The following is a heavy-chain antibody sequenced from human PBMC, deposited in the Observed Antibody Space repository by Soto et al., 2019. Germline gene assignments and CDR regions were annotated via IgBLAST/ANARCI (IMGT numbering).Heavy chain of an antibody. J-gene: IGHJ4*02. CDR1: GASVSSVGFH. Sequence: LSLTCTVSGASVSSVGFHWAWLRRPPGKGLEWIGYIYNGGSTYYRPSLESRMHISLDATRNHYSLRLTSVTAADTAVYFCARAPVGLDTISYFDYWGQGKLVTVSS. V-gene: IGHV4-30-4*01. CDR2: IYNGGST. CDR3: ARAPVGLDTISYFDY. D-gene: IGHD3-3*01.